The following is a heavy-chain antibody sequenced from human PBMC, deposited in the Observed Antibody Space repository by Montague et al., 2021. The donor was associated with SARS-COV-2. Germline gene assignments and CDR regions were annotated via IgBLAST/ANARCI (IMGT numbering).Heavy chain of an antibody. J-gene: IGHJ3*01. D-gene: IGHD3-22*01. CDR2: IRKDATKI. Sequence: SLRLSCAASGFSFNNYWMAWVRQTPGKGLEWVANIRKDATKISYVDSVKGRFTISRDNAKNSLYLEMNSLRAEDTAVYYCARDQNYDSSGQYYDVFDLWGQGTMVAVSS. CDR3: ARDQNYDSSGQYYDVFDL. V-gene: IGHV3-7*01. CDR1: GFSFNNYW.